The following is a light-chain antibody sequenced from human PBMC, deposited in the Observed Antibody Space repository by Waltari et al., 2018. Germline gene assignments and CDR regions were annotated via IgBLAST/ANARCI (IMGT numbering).Light chain of an antibody. Sequence: QTALTQPASVSGSLGQSITISCTGTSRDIGGYTYVSWYQQHPGKAPKLMIYDVSNRPSGVSHRFSGSKSGDTASLTISGLQAEDEADYYCSSYSSISALDVFGTGTKVTVL. CDR1: SRDIGGYTY. CDR2: DVS. CDR3: SSYSSISALDV. J-gene: IGLJ1*01. V-gene: IGLV2-14*03.